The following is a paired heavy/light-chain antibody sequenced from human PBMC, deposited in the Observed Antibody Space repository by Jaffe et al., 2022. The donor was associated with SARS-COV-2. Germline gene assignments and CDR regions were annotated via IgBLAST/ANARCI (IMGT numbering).Heavy chain of an antibody. Sequence: EVLLVESGGGLIQPGGSLRLTCVGTGVTFSRFWMHWVRQVPGKGLVWVSGVNSDGSSTGYADPVKGRFTISRDNAKNTLYLQMNSLRVEDTAVYFCASMSYSSSGFDPWGQGTLVSVSS. CDR3: ASMSYSSSGFDP. J-gene: IGHJ5*02. CDR2: VNSDGSST. D-gene: IGHD6-6*01. CDR1: GVTFSRFW. V-gene: IGHV3-74*01.
Light chain of an antibody. J-gene: IGLJ3*02. V-gene: IGLV2-14*03. CDR1: SSDVGSYHY. CDR3: TSYTSRSTWV. Sequence: QSALTQPASVSGSPGQSITISCSGTSSDVGSYHYVSWYQQHPGKAPKLMIYDVSNRPSGISDRFSGSKSANTASLTISGLQAEDEADYYCTSYTSRSTWVFGGGTKVTVL. CDR2: DVS.